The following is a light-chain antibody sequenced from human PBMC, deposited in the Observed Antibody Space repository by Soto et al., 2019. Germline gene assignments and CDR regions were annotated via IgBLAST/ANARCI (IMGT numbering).Light chain of an antibody. CDR2: DAS. CDR3: QQYHSYWT. CDR1: QNVAHF. J-gene: IGKJ1*01. Sequence: DIQMTQSPSSLSASVGDRVTITCRASQNVAHFLNWYQQKPGKAPKLLIYDASSLESGVPQRFSGSGSGTEFTLTISSLQTDDFSTYYCQQYHSYWTFGQGTKVDIK. V-gene: IGKV1-5*01.